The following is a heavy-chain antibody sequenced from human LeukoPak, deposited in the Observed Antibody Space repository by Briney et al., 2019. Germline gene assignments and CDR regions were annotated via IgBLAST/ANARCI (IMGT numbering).Heavy chain of an antibody. CDR3: ARAVGPYDY. CDR2: IWYDGSIK. Sequence: PGGSLRLSCAASGFTFSTYGMHWVRQAPGTGLEWVAVIWYDGSIKYYADSVKDRFTISRDNSKNTLYLQMNSLRAEDTGVYYCARAVGPYDYWGQGTLVTVSS. D-gene: IGHD3-10*01. J-gene: IGHJ4*02. V-gene: IGHV3-33*01. CDR1: GFTFSTYG.